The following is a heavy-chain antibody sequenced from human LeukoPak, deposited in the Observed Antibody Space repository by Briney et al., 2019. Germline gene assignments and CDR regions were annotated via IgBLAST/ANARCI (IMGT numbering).Heavy chain of an antibody. CDR2: IYYSGST. Sequence: SETLSLTCTVSGGSISSGDYYWSWIRQPPGKGLEWIGYIYYSGSTYCNPSLKSRVTISVDTSKNQFSLKLSSVTAADTAVYYCARYRSYGVYYFDYWGQGTLVTVSS. V-gene: IGHV4-30-4*01. CDR3: ARYRSYGVYYFDY. J-gene: IGHJ4*02. CDR1: GGSISSGDYY. D-gene: IGHD5-18*01.